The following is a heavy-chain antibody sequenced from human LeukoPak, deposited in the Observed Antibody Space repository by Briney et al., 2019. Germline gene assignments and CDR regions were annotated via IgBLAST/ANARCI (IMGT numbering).Heavy chain of an antibody. CDR3: ARGYYGYNWFDP. D-gene: IGHD3-3*01. CDR2: TYYSGST. J-gene: IGHJ5*02. V-gene: IGHV4-59*01. Sequence: SETLSLTCTVSGGSISSYYWSWIRQPPGKGLEWIGYTYYSGSTNYNPSLKSRVTISVDTSKNQFSLKLSSVTAADTAVYYCARGYYGYNWFDPWGQGTLVTVSS. CDR1: GGSISSYY.